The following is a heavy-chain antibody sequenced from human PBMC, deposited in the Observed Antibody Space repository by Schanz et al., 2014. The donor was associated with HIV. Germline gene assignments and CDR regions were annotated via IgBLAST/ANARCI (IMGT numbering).Heavy chain of an antibody. V-gene: IGHV3-23*01. CDR1: GFTFSRYA. J-gene: IGHJ4*02. CDR2: ISGSGGST. CDR3: ARDNRGDYCLDY. D-gene: IGHD4-17*01. Sequence: EEQVLESGGGLVQPGGSLRLSCAASGFTFSRYAMSWVRQAPGKGLEWVSSISGSGGSTYYADSVKGRFTISRGNSKNTLYLQMNSLRAEDTAVYYCARDNRGDYCLDYWGQGTLVTVSS.